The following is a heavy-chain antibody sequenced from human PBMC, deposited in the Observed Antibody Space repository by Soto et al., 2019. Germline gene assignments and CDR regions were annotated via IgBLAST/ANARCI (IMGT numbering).Heavy chain of an antibody. CDR1: GVTFSSYN. CDR3: VKPIDY. CDR2: ISSSGGST. Sequence: GGSLRLSCSASGVTFSSYNMNWVRQAPGNGLEYLSAISSSGGSTYYADSVKGRFTISRDNSKNTLYLQMSSLRAEDTAVYYCVKPIDYWGQGTLVTVYS. J-gene: IGHJ4*02. V-gene: IGHV3-64D*06.